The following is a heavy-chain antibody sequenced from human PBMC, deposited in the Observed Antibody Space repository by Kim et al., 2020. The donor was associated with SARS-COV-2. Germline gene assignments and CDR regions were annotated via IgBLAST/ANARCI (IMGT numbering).Heavy chain of an antibody. V-gene: IGHV4-30-2*05. J-gene: IGHJ4*02. Sequence: PSLKSRVTISVDTSKNQFSLKLSSVTAADTAVYYCARFGPGIAAAGTDYWGQGTLVTVSS. CDR3: ARFGPGIAAAGTDY. D-gene: IGHD6-13*01.